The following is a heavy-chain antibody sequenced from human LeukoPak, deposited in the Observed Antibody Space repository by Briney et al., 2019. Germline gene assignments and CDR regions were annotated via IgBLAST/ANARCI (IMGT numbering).Heavy chain of an antibody. CDR2: ISAYNGNT. Sequence: ASVKVSCKASGYTFTSYYMHWVRQAPGQGLEWMGWISAYNGNTNYAQKLQGRVTMTTDTSTSTAYMELRSLRSDDTAVYYCARLYSSGYWFDPWGQGTLVTVSS. D-gene: IGHD3-22*01. CDR1: GYTFTSYY. J-gene: IGHJ5*02. V-gene: IGHV1-18*04. CDR3: ARLYSSGYWFDP.